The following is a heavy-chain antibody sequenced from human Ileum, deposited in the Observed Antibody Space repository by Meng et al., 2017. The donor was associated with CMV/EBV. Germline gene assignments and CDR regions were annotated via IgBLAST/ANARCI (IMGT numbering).Heavy chain of an antibody. J-gene: IGHJ4*02. CDR1: GYTFTTNS. Sequence: QEQLVQAGAVWKNAGASLKASCKASGYTFTTNSLSWVRQAPGQGPEWMGWINTNTGEPMYARDYTGRFVFSLDTSVSTAYLQISSLKAEDTAVYYCARDGLDGRYFAYWGQGTLVTVSS. D-gene: IGHD2-2*03. CDR3: ARDGLDGRYFAY. CDR2: INTNTGEP. V-gene: IGHV7-4-1*02.